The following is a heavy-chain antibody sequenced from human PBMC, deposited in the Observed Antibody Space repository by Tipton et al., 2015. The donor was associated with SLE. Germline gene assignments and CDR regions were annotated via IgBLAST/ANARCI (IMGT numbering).Heavy chain of an antibody. J-gene: IGHJ3*02. CDR3: ARDPTGTTPYAFDI. CDR2: INYSGST. V-gene: IGHV4-34*01. D-gene: IGHD1-1*01. CDR1: GGSFSNYY. Sequence: TLSLTCAVYGGSFSNYYWSWIRQAPGKGLEWIGEINYSGSTNYNPSLKSRVTISVDTSKNQFSLKLSSVTAADTAVYYCARDPTGTTPYAFDIWGQGTMVTVSS.